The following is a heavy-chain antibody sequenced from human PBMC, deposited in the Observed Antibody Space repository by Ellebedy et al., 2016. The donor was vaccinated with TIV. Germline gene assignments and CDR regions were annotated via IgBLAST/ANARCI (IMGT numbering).Heavy chain of an antibody. CDR1: GYTFTGYF. Sequence: ASVKVSCKASGYTFTGYFVHWVRQAPGQGLEWMGWINSNSGGTNYEQKFQGRVSMTRDTSISTAYMELSSLKFDDTAIYYCARTRGSSSVELDPWGQGTLVIVSS. CDR3: ARTRGSSSVELDP. J-gene: IGHJ5*02. CDR2: INSNSGGT. D-gene: IGHD6-6*01. V-gene: IGHV1-2*02.